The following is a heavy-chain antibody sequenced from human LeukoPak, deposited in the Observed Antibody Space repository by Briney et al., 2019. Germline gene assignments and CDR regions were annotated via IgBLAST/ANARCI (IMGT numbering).Heavy chain of an antibody. Sequence: SSEILSLTCAVSGYSISSGYYWGWIRQPPGKGLEWIGSVYHSGSTYYNPSLKSRVTISVDTSKNQFSLKLSSVTAADTAVYYCARRRTIGYFDYWGQGTLVTVSS. CDR3: ARRRTIGYFDY. V-gene: IGHV4-38-2*01. CDR2: VYHSGST. CDR1: GYSISSGYY. D-gene: IGHD1-1*01. J-gene: IGHJ4*02.